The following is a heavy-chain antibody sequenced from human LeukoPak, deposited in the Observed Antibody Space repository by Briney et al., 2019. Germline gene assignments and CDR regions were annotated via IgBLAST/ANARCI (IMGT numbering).Heavy chain of an antibody. V-gene: IGHV1-69*04. D-gene: IGHD6-13*01. Sequence: SVKVSCKASGGTFSSYAISWVRQAPGQGLEWMGRIIPILCIANYAQKFQGRGTITADKATSKAYRELSSLRSEDTAVYYCARSMQLAPKTYYYYGMDVWGQRTTVTVSS. CDR2: IIPILCIA. CDR3: ARSMQLAPKTYYYYGMDV. J-gene: IGHJ6*02. CDR1: GGTFSSYA.